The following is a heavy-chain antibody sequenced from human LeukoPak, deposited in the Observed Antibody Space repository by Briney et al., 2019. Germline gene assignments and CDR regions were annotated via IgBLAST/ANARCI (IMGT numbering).Heavy chain of an antibody. CDR3: AKTGGIAAHTFDY. CDR2: ISSSSSTI. D-gene: IGHD6-6*01. Sequence: GGSLRLSCAASGFTFSSYAMSWVRQAPGKGLEWVSYISSSSSTIYYADSVKGRFTISRDNAKNSLYLQMNSLRAEDTAVYYCAKTGGIAAHTFDYWGQGTLVTVSS. J-gene: IGHJ4*02. CDR1: GFTFSSYA. V-gene: IGHV3-48*04.